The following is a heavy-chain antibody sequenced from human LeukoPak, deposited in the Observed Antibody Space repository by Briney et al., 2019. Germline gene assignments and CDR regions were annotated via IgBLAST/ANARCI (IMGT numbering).Heavy chain of an antibody. CDR1: GFTFSSYG. D-gene: IGHD2-15*01. J-gene: IGHJ4*02. Sequence: PGGSLRLSCAASGFTFSSYGMHWVRQAPGKELEWAAVIWYDGSNKYYADSVKGRFTISRDNSKNTLYLQMNSLRAEDTAVYYCARDFQVYCSGGSCYSPPDYWGQGTLVTVSS. CDR3: ARDFQVYCSGGSCYSPPDY. CDR2: IWYDGSNK. V-gene: IGHV3-33*01.